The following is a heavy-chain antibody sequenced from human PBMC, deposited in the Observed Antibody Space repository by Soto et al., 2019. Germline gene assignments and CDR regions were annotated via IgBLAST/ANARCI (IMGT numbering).Heavy chain of an antibody. J-gene: IGHJ4*02. CDR1: GGSFSGYC. V-gene: IGHV4-34*01. CDR3: ANSKRGYSGYDRNKPFDY. D-gene: IGHD5-12*01. Sequence: SETLSLTCAVYGGSFSGYCWSWIRQPPGKGLEWIGEINHSGSTNYNPSLKSRVTISVDTSKNQFSLKLSSVTAADTAVYYCANSKRGYSGYDRNKPFDYWGQGTLVTVSS. CDR2: INHSGST.